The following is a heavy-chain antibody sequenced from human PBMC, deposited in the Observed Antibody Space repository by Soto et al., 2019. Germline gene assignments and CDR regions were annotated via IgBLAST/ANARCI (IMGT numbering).Heavy chain of an antibody. D-gene: IGHD6-6*01. CDR1: GFTFDDYA. CDR3: ATGRLAVRPGHDAFDI. V-gene: IGHV3-9*01. J-gene: IGHJ3*02. CDR2: ISWNSGNI. Sequence: EVQLVESGGGLVQPGRSLRLSCAASGFTFDDYAMHWVRQGPGKGLEWVSGISWNSGNIGYADSVKGRFTISRDNAKNSLYLQMNSLRAEDKDLYYCATGRLAVRPGHDAFDIWGQGTMVTVSS.